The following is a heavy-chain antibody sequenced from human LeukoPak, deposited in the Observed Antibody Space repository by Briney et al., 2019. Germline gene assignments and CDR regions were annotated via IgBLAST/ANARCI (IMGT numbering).Heavy chain of an antibody. J-gene: IGHJ4*02. CDR3: RAYDILTGYYNEDSYYFDY. D-gene: IGHD3-9*01. Sequence: GGSLRLSCAASGFTVSSNYMSWVRQAPGKGLEWVSVIYSGGSTYYADSVTGRFTISRDNSKNTLYLQMNSLRAEDTAVYYCRAYDILTGYYNEDSYYFDYWGQGTLVTVSS. CDR2: IYSGGST. V-gene: IGHV3-66*01. CDR1: GFTVSSNY.